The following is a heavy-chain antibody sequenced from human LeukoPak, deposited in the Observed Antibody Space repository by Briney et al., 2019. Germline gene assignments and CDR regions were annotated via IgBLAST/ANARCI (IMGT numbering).Heavy chain of an antibody. CDR2: ISWDGGST. CDR3: AKDIGSGGPMDV. D-gene: IGHD3-10*01. Sequence: GGSLRLSCAASGFTFDDYTMHWVRQAPGKGLEWVSLISWDGGSTYYADSVKGRFTISRDNSKNSLYLQMNSLRTEDTALYYCAKDIGSGGPMDVWGNGTTVTVSS. V-gene: IGHV3-43*01. J-gene: IGHJ6*04. CDR1: GFTFDDYT.